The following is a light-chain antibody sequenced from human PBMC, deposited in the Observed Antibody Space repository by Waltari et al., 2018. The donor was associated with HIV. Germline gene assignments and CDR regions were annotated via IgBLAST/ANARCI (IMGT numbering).Light chain of an antibody. Sequence: SYELTQPPSVSVSPGQTARITCSGAALPKQYVYWYQQKPGQAPVLVIYKDTERPSGIPGRFSGSISGTTVTLTISGVQAEDEADYYCHSSDSSATYVFGTGTKVTVL. CDR1: ALPKQY. J-gene: IGLJ1*01. CDR3: HSSDSSATYV. V-gene: IGLV3-25*03. CDR2: KDT.